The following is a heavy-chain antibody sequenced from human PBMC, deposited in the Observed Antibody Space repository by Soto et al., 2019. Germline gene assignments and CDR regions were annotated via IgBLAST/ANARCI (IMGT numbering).Heavy chain of an antibody. J-gene: IGHJ4*02. CDR2: IWYYGSNK. Sequence: QVQLVESGGGVVQPGRSLRLSCAASGSTFSSYGMNWVRQAPGKGLEWVALIWYYGSNKDYADSVKGRFTISRDNVKNKLYLQMNSLRVEDTAVYYCSMWEGTGRGFDCWGQGTLVTVSS. CDR3: SMWEGTGRGFDC. V-gene: IGHV3-33*01. CDR1: GSTFSSYG. D-gene: IGHD3-10*01.